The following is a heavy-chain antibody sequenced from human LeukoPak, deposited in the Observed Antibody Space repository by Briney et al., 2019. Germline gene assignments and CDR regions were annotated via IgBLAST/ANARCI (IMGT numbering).Heavy chain of an antibody. CDR3: ARATTVMSSSSWYSGPSYYFDY. D-gene: IGHD6-13*01. V-gene: IGHV4-59*01. J-gene: IGHJ4*02. Sequence: SETLSLTCAVYGGSFSGYYWSWIRQPPGKGLEWIGYIYYSGSTNYNPSLKSRVTISVDTSKNQFSLKLSSVTAADTAVYYCARATTVMSSSSWYSGPSYYFDYWGQGTLVTVSS. CDR1: GGSFSGYY. CDR2: IYYSGST.